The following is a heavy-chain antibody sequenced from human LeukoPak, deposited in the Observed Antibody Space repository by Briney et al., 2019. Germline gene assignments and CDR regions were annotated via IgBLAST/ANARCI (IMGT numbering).Heavy chain of an antibody. Sequence: GGSLRLSCAASGLTFSNYAMSWVRQAPGRGLEWVSAISGSGGSTYYADSARGRFTISRDNSKNTLYLQMNSLRVEDTAVYCCAKDRDISGRWAVPWGQGTLVTVSS. V-gene: IGHV3-23*01. CDR3: AKDRDISGRWAVP. J-gene: IGHJ5*02. CDR2: ISGSGGST. CDR1: GLTFSNYA. D-gene: IGHD3-22*01.